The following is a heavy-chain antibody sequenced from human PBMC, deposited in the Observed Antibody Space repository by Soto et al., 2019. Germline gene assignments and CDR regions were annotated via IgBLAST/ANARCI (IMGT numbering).Heavy chain of an antibody. V-gene: IGHV3-66*01. Sequence: EVQLVESGGGLVQPGGSLRLSCAASGFTVSTKYMSWVRQAPGKGLEWVSVIYSGGSTVYAASVRGRFTISRDNSKNTVNLQMNRPRAGDTAVYFCARDHWAADYWGQGTLVTVSS. J-gene: IGHJ4*02. CDR3: ARDHWAADY. D-gene: IGHD3-16*01. CDR2: IYSGGST. CDR1: GFTVSTKY.